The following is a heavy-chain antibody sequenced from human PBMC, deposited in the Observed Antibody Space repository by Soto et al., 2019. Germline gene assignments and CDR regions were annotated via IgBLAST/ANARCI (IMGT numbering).Heavy chain of an antibody. V-gene: IGHV3-21*01. CDR2: ISSSSSYI. CDR3: AREDADYDILTGYHTVYYYYRMDV. CDR1: VFTFSSYS. D-gene: IGHD3-9*01. Sequence: GSLRLSCAASVFTFSSYSMNWVRQAPGKGLEWVSSISSSSSYIYYADSVKGRFTISRDNAKNSLYLQMNSLRAEDTAVYYCAREDADYDILTGYHTVYYYYRMDVWGQGTKVTVSS. J-gene: IGHJ6*02.